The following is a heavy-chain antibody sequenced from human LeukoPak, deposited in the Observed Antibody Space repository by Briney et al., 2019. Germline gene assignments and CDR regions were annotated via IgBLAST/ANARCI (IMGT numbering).Heavy chain of an antibody. V-gene: IGHV3-23*01. J-gene: IGHJ4*02. CDR2: ISGSGGST. CDR3: ATSSSSWYYFDY. CDR1: GFTFSTYA. Sequence: GGSLRLSCAAPGFTFSTYAMGWVRQAPGKGLEWVSAISGSGGSTYYADSVKGRFTISRDNSKNTLYLQMNSLRAEDTAVYYCATSSSSWYYFDYWGQGTLVTVSS. D-gene: IGHD6-13*01.